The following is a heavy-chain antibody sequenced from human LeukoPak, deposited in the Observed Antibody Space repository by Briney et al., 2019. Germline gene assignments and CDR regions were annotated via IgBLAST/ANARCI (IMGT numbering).Heavy chain of an antibody. CDR3: ARDGALIDATDY. D-gene: IGHD2-15*01. J-gene: IGHJ4*02. CDR2: ISWNSGSI. V-gene: IGHV3-9*01. Sequence: GRSLRLSCAASGFTFDDYAMHWVRQAPGKGLEWVSGISWNSGSIGYADSVKGRFTISRDNAKNSLYLQMNSLRAEDTVVYYCARDGALIDATDYWGQGTLVTVTS. CDR1: GFTFDDYA.